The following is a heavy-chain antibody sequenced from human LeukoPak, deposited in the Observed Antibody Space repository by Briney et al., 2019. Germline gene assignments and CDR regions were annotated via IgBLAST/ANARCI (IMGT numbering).Heavy chain of an antibody. CDR2: THDSGTT. CDR3: AAGRRGWYSPYYYYHLDV. D-gene: IGHD6-19*01. J-gene: IGHJ6*03. Sequence: TLSLTCIVSGDSISSGLYYWNWVRQHPGEGLEWIGCTHDSGTTYYSSSLRGRVIISLDTSKKEVSLKLTSVTAADTAVYYCAAGRRGWYSPYYYYHLDVWGTGTTVAVSS. CDR1: GDSISSGLYY. V-gene: IGHV4-31*03.